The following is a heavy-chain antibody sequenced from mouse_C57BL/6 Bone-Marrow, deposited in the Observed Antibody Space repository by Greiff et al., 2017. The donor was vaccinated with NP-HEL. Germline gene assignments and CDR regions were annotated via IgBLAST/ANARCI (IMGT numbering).Heavy chain of an antibody. CDR1: GYTFTGYW. D-gene: IGHD4-1*01. V-gene: IGHV1-9*01. J-gene: IGHJ3*01. CDR2: ILSGSGST. CDR3: ARELGPWFAY. Sequence: QVQLQQSGAELMKPGASVKLSCKATGYTFTGYWIEWVKQRPGHGLEWIGEILSGSGSTNSNEKFKGKATFTADTSANTAYMQLSSLTTEDSAIYDWARELGPWFAYWGQGTLVTVSA.